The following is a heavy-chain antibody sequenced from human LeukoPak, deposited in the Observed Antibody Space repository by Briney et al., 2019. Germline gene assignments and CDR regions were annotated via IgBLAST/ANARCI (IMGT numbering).Heavy chain of an antibody. CDR2: ISCNSGSI. J-gene: IGHJ4*02. Sequence: PGGSLRLSCAASGFTFDDYAMHWVRQAPGKGLEWVSGISCNSGSIGYADSVKGRFTISRDNAKNSLYLQMNSLRAEDTALYYCAKDLAAAYGGVDYWGQGTLVTVSS. D-gene: IGHD6-13*01. CDR3: AKDLAAAYGGVDY. V-gene: IGHV3-9*01. CDR1: GFTFDDYA.